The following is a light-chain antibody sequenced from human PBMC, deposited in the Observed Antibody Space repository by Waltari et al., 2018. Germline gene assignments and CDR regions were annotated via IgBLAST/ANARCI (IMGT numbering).Light chain of an antibody. CDR3: QQYNNWPPYT. J-gene: IGKJ2*01. Sequence: EIVMTQSPATVSVSLGERATLSCRASQNVNTNLAWYQQKPGQAPRLLIYDTSSRATGVPARFSGSGSGTEFTLTVSSLQSEDFAVYYCQQYNNWPPYTFGQGTKLEI. V-gene: IGKV3-15*01. CDR2: DTS. CDR1: QNVNTN.